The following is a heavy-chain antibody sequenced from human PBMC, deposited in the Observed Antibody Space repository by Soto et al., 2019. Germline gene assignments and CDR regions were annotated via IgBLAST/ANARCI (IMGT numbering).Heavy chain of an antibody. Sequence: GSLRLSCAASGFTFSSYGMHWVRQAPGKGLEWVAVISYDGSNKYYADSVKGRFTISRDNSKNTLYLQMNSLRAEDTAVYYCAKAGVTTNYYYYGMDVWGQGTTVTVSS. V-gene: IGHV3-30*18. CDR2: ISYDGSNK. CDR1: GFTFSSYG. D-gene: IGHD4-4*01. CDR3: AKAGVTTNYYYYGMDV. J-gene: IGHJ6*02.